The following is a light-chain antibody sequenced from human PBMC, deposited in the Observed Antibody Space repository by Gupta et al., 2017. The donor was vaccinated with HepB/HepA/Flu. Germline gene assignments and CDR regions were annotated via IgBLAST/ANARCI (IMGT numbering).Light chain of an antibody. CDR1: SSNIGINP. CDR2: SSY. J-gene: IGLJ3*02. Sequence: QSELTQPPSASGTPGQSVTISCSGGSSNIGINPVSWYQQLPGTAPKLLIYSSYQRPSGVPDRFSASKSGTTASLAISGRQSEEEADYYCAAWDDRLDVWVFGGGTNLTVL. CDR3: AAWDDRLDVWV. V-gene: IGLV1-44*01.